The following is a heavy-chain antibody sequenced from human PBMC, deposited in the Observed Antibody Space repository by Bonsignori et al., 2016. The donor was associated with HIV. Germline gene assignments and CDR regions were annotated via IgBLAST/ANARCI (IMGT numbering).Heavy chain of an antibody. Sequence: ASVKVSCKASGYTFTGYYMHWVRQAPGQGLEWMGWINPNSGGTNYAQKFQGRVTMTRDTSISTAYMELSRLRSDDTAVYYCARDHPYSSSSGYWGQGTLVTVSS. J-gene: IGHJ4*02. CDR1: GYTFTGYY. CDR3: ARDHPYSSSSGY. CDR2: INPNSGGT. V-gene: IGHV1-2*02. D-gene: IGHD6-6*01.